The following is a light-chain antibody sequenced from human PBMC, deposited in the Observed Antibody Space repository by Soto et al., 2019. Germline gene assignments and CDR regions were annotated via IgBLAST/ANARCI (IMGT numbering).Light chain of an antibody. V-gene: IGKV1-5*03. CDR3: QQYNSYSRT. J-gene: IGKJ1*01. CDR1: QSINSW. Sequence: DIHMTQSPSALSASVGDRVTITCRASQSINSWLALYQQKPGKAPKLLIYKASSLESGVPSRFSGSGSGTEFTLTISSLQHDDFATYYCQQYNSYSRTFGQGTKVDI. CDR2: KAS.